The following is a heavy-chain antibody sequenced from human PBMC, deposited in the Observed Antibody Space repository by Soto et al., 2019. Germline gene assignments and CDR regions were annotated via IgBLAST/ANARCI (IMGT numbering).Heavy chain of an antibody. CDR2: ISSSGSTI. V-gene: IGHV3-48*03. CDR3: ARDSLIVVVPAARRWYYYGMDV. J-gene: IGHJ6*02. CDR1: GFTFSSYE. Sequence: PWGSLRLSCSASGFTFSSYEMNWGRQAPGKGLEWVSYISSSGSTIYYADSVKGRFTISRDNAKNSLYLQMNSLRAEDTAVYYCARDSLIVVVPAARRWYYYGMDVWGQGTTVTVSS. D-gene: IGHD2-2*01.